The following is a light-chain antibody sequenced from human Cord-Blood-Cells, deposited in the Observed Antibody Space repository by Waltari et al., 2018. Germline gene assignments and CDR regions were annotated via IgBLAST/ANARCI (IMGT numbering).Light chain of an antibody. V-gene: IGLV2-23*01. J-gene: IGLJ1*01. Sequence: QSALTQPASVSGSPGQSSTISCTGTSSDVGIYNLVSWYQQHPGKAPKLMIYEGSKRPSGVSNRFSGSKSGNTASLTISGLQAEDEADYYCCSYAGSSTFYVFGTGTKVTVL. CDR2: EGS. CDR3: CSYAGSSTFYV. CDR1: SSDVGIYNL.